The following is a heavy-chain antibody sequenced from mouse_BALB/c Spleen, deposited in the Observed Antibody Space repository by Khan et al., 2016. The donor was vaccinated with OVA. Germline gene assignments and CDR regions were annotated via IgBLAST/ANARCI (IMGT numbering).Heavy chain of an antibody. CDR2: ISSGGSYT. Sequence: EVQLVESGGGLVKPGGSLKLSCAASGFTFSSYTMSWVRQTPEKRLEWVATISSGGSYTYYPDSVKGRFTISRDNAKNTLSLQMSSLKSEDTAMYYCTASYWGQGTLVTVSA. V-gene: IGHV5-6-4*01. CDR1: GFTFSSYT. CDR3: TASY. J-gene: IGHJ3*01.